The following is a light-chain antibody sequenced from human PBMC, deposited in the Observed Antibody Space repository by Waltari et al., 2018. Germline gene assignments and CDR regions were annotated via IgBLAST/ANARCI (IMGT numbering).Light chain of an antibody. V-gene: IGKV3-11*01. CDR2: DES. CDR3: QQRSNWPPIT. Sequence: ETVLTQSPATLSLSPGERATLSCRARQSISSHFAWYQQKPGQPPRLLIYDESKRATGIPDRFSCSGSGTDFTLTISSLQSEDSAVYYCQQRSNWPPITFGQGTRLEIK. CDR1: QSISSH. J-gene: IGKJ5*01.